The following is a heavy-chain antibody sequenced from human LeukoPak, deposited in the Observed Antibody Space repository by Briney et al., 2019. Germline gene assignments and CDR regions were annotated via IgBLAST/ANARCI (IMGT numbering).Heavy chain of an antibody. V-gene: IGHV3-21*04. CDR3: ARGIID. D-gene: IGHD2/OR15-2a*01. Sequence: GGSLRLSCSASGFTFRIYSMNWVRQAPGKGLEWVSGISSSSSHLFYADSVKGRFTVSRDTSKNTLYLQMNSLRVEDTAVYYCARGIIDWGQGTLVTVSS. CDR2: ISSSSSHL. CDR1: GFTFRIYS. J-gene: IGHJ4*02.